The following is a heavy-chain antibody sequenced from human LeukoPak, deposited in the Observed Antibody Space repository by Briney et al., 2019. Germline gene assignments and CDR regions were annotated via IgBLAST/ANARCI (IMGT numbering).Heavy chain of an antibody. CDR1: GFTFSSYG. D-gene: IGHD5-24*01. CDR2: IRYDGSNK. Sequence: GGSLRLSRAASGFTFSSYGMHWVRQAPGKGLEWVAFIRYDGSNKYYADSVKGRFTISRDDSKNTLYLQMNSLRAEDTAVYYCAKARTDGYNYRYFDYWGQGALVTVSS. V-gene: IGHV3-30*02. CDR3: AKARTDGYNYRYFDY. J-gene: IGHJ4*03.